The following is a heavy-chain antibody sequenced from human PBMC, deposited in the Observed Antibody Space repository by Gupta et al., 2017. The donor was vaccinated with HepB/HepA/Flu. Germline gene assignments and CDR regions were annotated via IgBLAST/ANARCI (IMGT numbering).Heavy chain of an antibody. D-gene: IGHD3-10*02. CDR2: ISGSGGST. CDR3: AKDPLGHVHFDY. Sequence: EVQLLESGGGLVQPGGSLRLSCAASGFTFSSYALSWVRQAPGKGLGWVSAISGSGGSTYYADSVKGRFTISRDNSKNTLYLQMNSLRAEDTAVYYCAKDPLGHVHFDYWGQGTLVTVSS. V-gene: IGHV3-23*01. J-gene: IGHJ4*02. CDR1: GFTFSSYA.